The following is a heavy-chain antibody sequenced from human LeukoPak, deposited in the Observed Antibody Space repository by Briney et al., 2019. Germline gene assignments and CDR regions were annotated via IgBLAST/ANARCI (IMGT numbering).Heavy chain of an antibody. CDR3: AEPEGGYYDIRPD. J-gene: IGHJ4*02. Sequence: GGSLRLSCAASGFTFSSYVMSWVRQAPGKGLEWVSAISGSGGSTYYADSVKRRFTISRDNSKNTLYLQMNSLRAEDTAVYYCAEPEGGYYDIRPDWGQGTLVTVSS. V-gene: IGHV3-23*01. D-gene: IGHD3-22*01. CDR1: GFTFSSYV. CDR2: ISGSGGST.